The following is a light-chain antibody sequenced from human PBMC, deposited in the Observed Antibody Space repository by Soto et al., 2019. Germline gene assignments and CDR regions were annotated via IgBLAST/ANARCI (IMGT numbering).Light chain of an antibody. CDR2: GAS. Sequence: EIVLTQSPGILSLSPGERASLSCGASQSITSSFLAWYQQKPGQAPRLLLYGASTRATGIPVRFSGSGFGTDFTLTISRLEPEDFAVYYCQYYGSSPLTFGQGTKVDI. V-gene: IGKV3-20*01. J-gene: IGKJ1*01. CDR3: QYYGSSPLT. CDR1: QSITSSF.